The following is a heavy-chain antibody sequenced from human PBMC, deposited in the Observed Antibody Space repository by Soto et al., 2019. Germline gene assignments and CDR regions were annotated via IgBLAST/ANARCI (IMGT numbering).Heavy chain of an antibody. J-gene: IGHJ5*02. V-gene: IGHV3-33*01. CDR1: GFTFSSYG. Sequence: QVQLVESGGGVVQPGRSLRLSCAASGFTFSSYGMHWVRQAPGKGLEWVAVIWYDGINKYYEDSVKGRFTISRDNSKNTQYLQMNSLRADDTAVYYCAREVLRSSPNWFDPWCQVTLVTVSS. CDR3: AREVLRSSPNWFDP. CDR2: IWYDGINK. D-gene: IGHD3-10*01.